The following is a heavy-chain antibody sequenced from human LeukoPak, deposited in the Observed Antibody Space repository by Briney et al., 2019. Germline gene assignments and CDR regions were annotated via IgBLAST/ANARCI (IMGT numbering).Heavy chain of an antibody. J-gene: IGHJ4*02. CDR3: AKLRATVTTGFDY. D-gene: IGHD4-17*01. Sequence: GGSLRLSCAASGFTFSSYGMHWVRQAPGKGLEWVAVIWYDGSNKYYADSVKGRFTISRDNSKNTLYLQMNSLRAEDTAVYYCAKLRATVTTGFDYWGQGTLVTVSS. CDR2: IWYDGSNK. CDR1: GFTFSSYG. V-gene: IGHV3-33*06.